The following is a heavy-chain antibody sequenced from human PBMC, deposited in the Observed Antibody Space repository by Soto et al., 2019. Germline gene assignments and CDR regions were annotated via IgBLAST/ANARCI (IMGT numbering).Heavy chain of an antibody. V-gene: IGHV4-59*01. J-gene: IGHJ4*02. CDR3: AREDAYSSGWDYYFDY. CDR2: IYYSGST. D-gene: IGHD6-19*01. CDR1: GGSISSYY. Sequence: SETPSLTCTVSGGSISSYYWSWIRQPPGKGLEWIGYIYYSGSTNYNPSLKSRVTISVDTSKNQFSLKLSSVTAADTAVYYCAREDAYSSGWDYYFDYWGQGTLVTVSS.